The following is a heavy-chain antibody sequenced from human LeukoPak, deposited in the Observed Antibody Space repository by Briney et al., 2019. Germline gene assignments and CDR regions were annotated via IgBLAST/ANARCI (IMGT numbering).Heavy chain of an antibody. V-gene: IGHV3-21*01. CDR3: LLQMTYGELSDPDF. D-gene: IGHD3-16*02. J-gene: IGHJ4*02. CDR1: GITLSSLA. CDR2: SGTRSGTK. Sequence: GGSLRLSCAASGITLSSLAMHWVRQAPGKGLEWVSSSGTRSGTKYYADSVMGRFTISRDSAMNSVSLQINSLRAEDTAVYYCLLQMTYGELSDPDFRGQGTLVPVSS.